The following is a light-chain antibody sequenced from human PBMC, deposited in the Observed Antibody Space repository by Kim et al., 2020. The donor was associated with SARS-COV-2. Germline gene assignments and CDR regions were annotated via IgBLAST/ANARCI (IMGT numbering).Light chain of an antibody. CDR3: QQYYSYPQT. V-gene: IGKV1-8*01. Sequence: AIRMTQSPSSFSASTGDRVTITCRASQGISNYLAWYQQKPGKAPKLLIYAASTLQSGVPSRFSGSGSGTDFTLTISCLQSEDFATYFCQQYYSYPQTFGQGTRLEIK. J-gene: IGKJ5*01. CDR2: AAS. CDR1: QGISNY.